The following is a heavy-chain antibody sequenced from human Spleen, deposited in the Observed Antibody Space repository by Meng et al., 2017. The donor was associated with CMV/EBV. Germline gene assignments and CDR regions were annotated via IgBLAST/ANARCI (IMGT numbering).Heavy chain of an antibody. D-gene: IGHD3-10*01. Sequence: ASVKVSCKASGYTFTTYGISWVRQAPGQGLEWMGWISGYNGNRNYAQNLQGRVTMTTDTSTSTAYMDLRSLRSEDTAIYYCTRGRGSTHKGNWFDPWGQGTLVTVSS. CDR1: GYTFTTYG. J-gene: IGHJ5*02. CDR3: TRGRGSTHKGNWFDP. V-gene: IGHV1-18*01. CDR2: ISGYNGNR.